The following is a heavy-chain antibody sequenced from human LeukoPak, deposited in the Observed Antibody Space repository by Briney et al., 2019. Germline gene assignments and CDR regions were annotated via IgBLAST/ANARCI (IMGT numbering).Heavy chain of an antibody. D-gene: IGHD6-19*01. CDR3: AKDPSGWYYFDY. V-gene: IGHV3-23*01. CDR2: ISGSGGST. Sequence: PGGSLRLSCAASGFTFSSYAMSWVRQAPGKGLEWVSAISGSGGSTYYADSVKGRFTISRDNSKNTLYLQMNSLRAKDTAVYYCAKDPSGWYYFDYWGQGTLVTVSS. CDR1: GFTFSSYA. J-gene: IGHJ4*02.